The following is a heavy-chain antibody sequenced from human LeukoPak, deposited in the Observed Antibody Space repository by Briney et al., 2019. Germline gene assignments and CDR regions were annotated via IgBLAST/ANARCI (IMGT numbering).Heavy chain of an antibody. J-gene: IGHJ4*02. CDR1: GFTFSSCA. V-gene: IGHV3-23*01. Sequence: PGGSLRLSCAASGFTFSSCAMTWVREAPGKGLEWVSSISGSGATTYYADSVKGRFTISRDKFNNTVYLQMNSLRAEDTAVYYCAKDQSRVGASDPFDSWGQGMQVGVSS. D-gene: IGHD1-26*01. CDR2: ISGSGATT. CDR3: AKDQSRVGASDPFDS.